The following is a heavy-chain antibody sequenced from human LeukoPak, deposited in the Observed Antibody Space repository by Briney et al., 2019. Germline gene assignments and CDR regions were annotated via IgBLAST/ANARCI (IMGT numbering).Heavy chain of an antibody. Sequence: PGGSLRLSCAASGFAFNNDAMTWVRRAPGKGLEWVSTIVGDSTIEYYADSVRGRFSISSDNSKTMLFLHMNSLRAEDTAIYYCARQPYFYYYLDVWGKGTTVTVSS. V-gene: IGHV3-23*01. CDR2: IVGDSTIE. D-gene: IGHD5-18*01. CDR3: ARQPYFYYYLDV. CDR1: GFAFNNDA. J-gene: IGHJ6*03.